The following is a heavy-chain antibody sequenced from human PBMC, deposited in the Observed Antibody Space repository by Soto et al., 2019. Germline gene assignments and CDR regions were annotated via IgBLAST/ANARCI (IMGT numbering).Heavy chain of an antibody. Sequence: QVRLQESGPGISKPSQTLSLTCSVSGVSIKSGGYYWTWIRQLPGKGLEWIGDIYYTGSTYYHPSLQTRVTLSMDTSKNQFSLNLRSVTAADTAVYYCATHPRYDSSGYFYFWGQGTQVTVSS. J-gene: IGHJ4*02. CDR1: GVSIKSGGYY. V-gene: IGHV4-31*04. D-gene: IGHD3-22*01. CDR3: ATHPRYDSSGYFYF. CDR2: IYYTGST.